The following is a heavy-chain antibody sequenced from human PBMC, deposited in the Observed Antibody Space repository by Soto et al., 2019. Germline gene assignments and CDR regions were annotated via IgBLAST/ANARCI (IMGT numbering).Heavy chain of an antibody. J-gene: IGHJ6*03. CDR2: IYPGDSDT. CDR3: ARLGCSSTSCSYMDV. CDR1: GYSFTSYW. V-gene: IGHV5-51*01. D-gene: IGHD2-2*01. Sequence: PGESLKISCKGSGYSFTSYWIGWVRQMPGKGLEWMGIIYPGDSDTRYSPSFQGQVTISADKSISTAYLQWSSLKASDTAMYYCARLGCSSTSCSYMDVWGKGTTVTAP.